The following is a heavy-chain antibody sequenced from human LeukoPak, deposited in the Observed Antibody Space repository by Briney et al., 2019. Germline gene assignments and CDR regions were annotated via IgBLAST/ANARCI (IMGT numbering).Heavy chain of an antibody. J-gene: IGHJ4*02. V-gene: IGHV1-69*13. CDR3: ARSVGYCSGGSCFGEVDY. Sequence: GASVKVSCKASGGTFSSYAISWVRQAPGQGLEWMGGIIPIFGTANYAQKFQGRVTITADESTSTAYMELSSLRSEDTAVYYYARSVGYCSGGSCFGEVDYWGQGTLVTVSS. D-gene: IGHD2-15*01. CDR2: IIPIFGTA. CDR1: GGTFSSYA.